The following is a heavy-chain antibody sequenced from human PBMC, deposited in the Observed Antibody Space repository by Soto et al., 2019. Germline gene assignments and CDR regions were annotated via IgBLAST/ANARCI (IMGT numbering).Heavy chain of an antibody. CDR1: GFSLSTSGVG. CDR3: ALRLAASNYGHPAPINSFAY. CDR2: IYWDDDK. D-gene: IGHD4-17*01. Sequence: QITLKESGPTLVKPTQTLTLTCTFSGFSLSTSGVGVGWIRQPPGKALEWLALIYWDDDKRYSPSLKSRLTTPPDTSKNQVVLTMTNMDPAHTATYYCALRLAASNYGHPAPINSFAYWGQGTLVTVSS. J-gene: IGHJ4*02. V-gene: IGHV2-5*02.